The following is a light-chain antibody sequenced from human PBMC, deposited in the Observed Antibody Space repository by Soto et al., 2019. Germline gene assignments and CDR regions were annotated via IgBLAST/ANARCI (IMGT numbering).Light chain of an antibody. CDR2: DAS. Sequence: EIVLTQSPDTLSLSPGERATLSCMASQSVAKFLAWYQQKGRQAPRLLIFDASTRATGIPARFDATGSGRAFTLTSSSLEPEDLAVYYCQQRSKWPLTCCGGTKVEV. J-gene: IGKJ4*01. CDR1: QSVAKF. V-gene: IGKV3-11*02. CDR3: QQRSKWPLT.